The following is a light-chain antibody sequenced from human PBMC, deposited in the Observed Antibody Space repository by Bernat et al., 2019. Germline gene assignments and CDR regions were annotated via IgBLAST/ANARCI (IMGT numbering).Light chain of an antibody. J-gene: IGKJ5*01. Sequence: EIVLTQSPATLSLSPGDRATLSCRASQSISSYLAWYQQKPGQAPRLLIYDTSNRATGIPARFSGSGSETDFSLTISSLEPEDFALYYCQQRGNWPPTFGQETRLEIK. CDR1: QSISSY. V-gene: IGKV3-11*01. CDR2: DTS. CDR3: QQRGNWPPT.